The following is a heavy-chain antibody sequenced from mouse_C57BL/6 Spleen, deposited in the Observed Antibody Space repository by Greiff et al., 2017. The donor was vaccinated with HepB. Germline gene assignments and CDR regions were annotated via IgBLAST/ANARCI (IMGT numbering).Heavy chain of an antibody. CDR1: GYTFTSYW. CDR2: IYPGNSDT. CDR3: TRVAITTVVATRGFDV. D-gene: IGHD1-1*01. Sequence: VQLQQSGTVLARPGASVKMSCKTSGYTFTSYWMHWVKQRPGQGLEWIGAIYPGNSDTSYNQKFKGKAKLTAVTSASTAYMELSSLTNEDSAVYYCTRVAITTVVATRGFDVWGTGTTVTVSS. V-gene: IGHV1-5*01. J-gene: IGHJ1*03.